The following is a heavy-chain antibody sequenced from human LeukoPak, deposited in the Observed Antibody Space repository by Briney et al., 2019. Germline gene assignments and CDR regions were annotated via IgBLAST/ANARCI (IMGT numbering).Heavy chain of an antibody. CDR1: GFTFCTYW. D-gene: IGHD2-2*01. V-gene: IGHV3-74*01. CDR3: AKDGDIVVVPCLDY. CDR2: IHPDGSST. Sequence: QAGGSLRLSCAASGFTFCTYWMHWVRQAPGKGLVWVSRIHPDGSSTSYADSVKGRFTISRDNSKNTLYLQMNSLRAEDTAVYYCAKDGDIVVVPCLDYWGQGTLVTVSS. J-gene: IGHJ4*02.